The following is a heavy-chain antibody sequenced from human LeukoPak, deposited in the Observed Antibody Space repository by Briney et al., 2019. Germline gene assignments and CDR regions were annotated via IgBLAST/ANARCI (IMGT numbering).Heavy chain of an antibody. J-gene: IGHJ4*02. D-gene: IGHD2-21*01. Sequence: GGSLRLSCAASGFTFSDYYMSWIRQAPGKGLEWVSYISSSSTMDYADSVKGRFTISRDNARNSLYLQMNSLRAEDTAVYYCARDSPNEAILWWSIDYWGQGTLVTVSS. CDR2: ISSSSTM. CDR1: GFTFSDYY. V-gene: IGHV3-11*04. CDR3: ARDSPNEAILWWSIDY.